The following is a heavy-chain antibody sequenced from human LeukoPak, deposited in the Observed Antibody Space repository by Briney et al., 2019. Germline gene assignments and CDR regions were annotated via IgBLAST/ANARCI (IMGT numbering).Heavy chain of an antibody. CDR1: GGTFSDYA. Sequence: ASVKVSCKASGGTFSDYAISWVRQAPGQGLEWVGQIIPIFGTANYAQKFQGRVTITADQSTSTVYMELSRLRSDDTAVYYCARGTLWFGEQRGDVWGKGTTVTISS. J-gene: IGHJ6*04. CDR3: ARGTLWFGEQRGDV. D-gene: IGHD3-10*01. CDR2: IIPIFGTA. V-gene: IGHV1-69*13.